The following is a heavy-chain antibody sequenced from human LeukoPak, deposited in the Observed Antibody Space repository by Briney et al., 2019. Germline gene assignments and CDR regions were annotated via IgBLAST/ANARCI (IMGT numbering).Heavy chain of an antibody. Sequence: SVKVSCKASGGTFSSYTISWVRQAPGQGLEWMGGIIPIFGTANYAQKFQGRVTITADESTSTAYMELSSLRSEDTAVYYCASHSGSYYNWFDPWGQGTLVTVSS. V-gene: IGHV1-69*13. CDR3: ASHSGSYYNWFDP. J-gene: IGHJ5*02. CDR1: GGTFSSYT. CDR2: IIPIFGTA. D-gene: IGHD1-26*01.